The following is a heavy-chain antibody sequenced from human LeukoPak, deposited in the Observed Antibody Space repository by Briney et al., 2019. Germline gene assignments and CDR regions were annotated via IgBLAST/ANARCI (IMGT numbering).Heavy chain of an antibody. CDR3: AKDPYYDFWSGYYFDY. Sequence: GGSLRLSCAASGFTFSNYEMTWVRQAPGMGLEWVSYIGGSGSTTNYADSVKGRFTISRDNSKNTLYLQMNSLRAEDTAVYYCAKDPYYDFWSGYYFDYWGQGTLVTVSS. V-gene: IGHV3-23*01. D-gene: IGHD3-3*01. CDR1: GFTFSNYE. J-gene: IGHJ4*02. CDR2: IGGSGSTT.